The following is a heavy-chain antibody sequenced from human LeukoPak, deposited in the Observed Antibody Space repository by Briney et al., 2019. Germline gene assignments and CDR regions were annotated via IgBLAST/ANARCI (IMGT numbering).Heavy chain of an antibody. CDR3: ARASGSSDFDY. Sequence: SETLSLTCTVTGGSISSYYWSWIRQPPGKGLEWIGYIYYSGSTNYNPSLKSRVTISVDTSKNQFSLKLSSVTAADTAVYYCARASGSSDFDYWGQGTLVTVSS. J-gene: IGHJ4*02. D-gene: IGHD1-26*01. CDR1: GGSISSYY. V-gene: IGHV4-59*01. CDR2: IYYSGST.